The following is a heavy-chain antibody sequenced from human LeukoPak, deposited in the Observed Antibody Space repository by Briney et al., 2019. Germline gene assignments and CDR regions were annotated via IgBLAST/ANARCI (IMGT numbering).Heavy chain of an antibody. D-gene: IGHD3-16*01. J-gene: IGHJ5*02. CDR1: GGSISTYF. V-gene: IGHV4-59*05. CDR3: ARHYGP. CDR2: IYDSGST. Sequence: PSETLSLTCSVSGGSISTYFWSWIRQPPGKGLEWIGSIYDSGSTYYNPSLKSRVTISVDTSKNQFSLKLNSVTAADTAVYYCARHYGPWGQGTLVTVSS.